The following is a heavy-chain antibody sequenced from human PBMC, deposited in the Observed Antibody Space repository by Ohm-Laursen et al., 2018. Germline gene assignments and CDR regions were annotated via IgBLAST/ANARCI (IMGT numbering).Heavy chain of an antibody. D-gene: IGHD6-19*01. CDR2: IKQDGSEK. CDR3: ARDRSSGRFDY. CDR1: GFTFSGYA. V-gene: IGHV3-7*01. J-gene: IGHJ4*02. Sequence: LSLTCAASGFTFSGYAMSWVRQAPGKGLEWVANIKQDGSEKYYVDSVKGRFTISRDNAKNSLYLQMNSLRAEDTAVYYCARDRSSGRFDYWGQGTLVTVSS.